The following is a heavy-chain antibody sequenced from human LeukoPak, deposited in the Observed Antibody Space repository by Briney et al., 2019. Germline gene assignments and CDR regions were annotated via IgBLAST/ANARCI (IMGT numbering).Heavy chain of an antibody. J-gene: IGHJ4*02. CDR1: GYTFTGHY. D-gene: IGHD2-2*01. CDR2: FDPEDGET. CDR3: ARDVGEYCSSVSCYASDY. Sequence: GASVKVSCKASGYTFTGHYIHWVRQAPGKGLEWMGGFDPEDGETIYAQKFQGRVTMTEDTSTDTAYMELSSLRSEDTGVYYCARDVGEYCSSVSCYASDYWGQGTLATVSS. V-gene: IGHV1-24*01.